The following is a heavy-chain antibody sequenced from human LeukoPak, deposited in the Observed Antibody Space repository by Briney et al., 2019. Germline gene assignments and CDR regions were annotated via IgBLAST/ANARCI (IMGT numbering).Heavy chain of an antibody. CDR2: IYYSGST. V-gene: IGHV4-59*01. Sequence: SETLSLTCTVSGGSISSYYWRWIRQPPGKGLEWTGYIYYSGSTNYNPSLKSRVTISVDTSKNQFSLKLSSVTAADTAVYYCARNSGSYPPFIDYWGQGTLVTVSS. J-gene: IGHJ4*02. CDR1: GGSISSYY. CDR3: ARNSGSYPPFIDY. D-gene: IGHD1-26*01.